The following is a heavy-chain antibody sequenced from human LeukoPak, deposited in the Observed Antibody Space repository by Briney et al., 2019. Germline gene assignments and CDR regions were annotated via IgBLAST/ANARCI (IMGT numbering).Heavy chain of an antibody. V-gene: IGHV1-46*01. D-gene: IGHD3-22*01. CDR1: GYTFTGYY. CDR2: INPSGGST. Sequence: ASVKVSCKASGYTFTGYYMHWVRQAPGQGLEWMVIINPSGGSTSYAQKFQGRVTMTRDTSTSTVYMELSSLRSEDTAVYYCAKDLVRSTMIVVVITRGLYDYWGQGTLVTVSS. J-gene: IGHJ4*02. CDR3: AKDLVRSTMIVVVITRGLYDY.